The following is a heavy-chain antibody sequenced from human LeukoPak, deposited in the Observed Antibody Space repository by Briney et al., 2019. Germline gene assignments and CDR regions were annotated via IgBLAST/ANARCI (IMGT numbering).Heavy chain of an antibody. CDR3: ARDHDSSGYYYLDY. Sequence: TGGSLRLSCAASGFTFSSYGMHWVRQAPGKGLEWVAVISYDGSNKYYADSVKGRFTISRDNSKNTLYLQMNSLRAEDTAVYYCARDHDSSGYYYLDYWGQGTLVTVSS. J-gene: IGHJ4*02. CDR2: ISYDGSNK. CDR1: GFTFSSYG. D-gene: IGHD3-22*01. V-gene: IGHV3-30*03.